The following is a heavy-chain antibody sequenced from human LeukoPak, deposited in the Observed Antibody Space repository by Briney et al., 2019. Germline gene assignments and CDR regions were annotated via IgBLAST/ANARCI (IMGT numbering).Heavy chain of an antibody. D-gene: IGHD5-24*01. V-gene: IGHV4-4*07. CDR2: IYISGSGGT. CDR1: GGSISSYY. Sequence: PSETLSLTCTVSGGSISSYYWSWIRQPAGKGLEWIGRIYISGSGGTNYNPSLKSRVTISVDTSKNQFSLKLSSVTAADTAVYYCARHRRDGSPTQDWGQGILVTASS. J-gene: IGHJ4*02. CDR3: ARHRRDGSPTQD.